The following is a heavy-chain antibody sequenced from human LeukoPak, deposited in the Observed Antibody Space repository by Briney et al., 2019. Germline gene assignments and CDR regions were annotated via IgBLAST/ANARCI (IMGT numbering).Heavy chain of an antibody. D-gene: IGHD6-13*01. CDR2: IYYSGST. J-gene: IGHJ5*02. CDR3: AKGIAAAGRWRNWFDP. CDR1: GGSISSYY. Sequence: PSETLSLTCTVSGGSISSYYWSWIRQPPGKGLEWIGYIYYSGSTNYNPSLKSRVTISVDTSKNQFSLKLSSVTAADTAVYYCAKGIAAAGRWRNWFDPWGQGTLVTVSS. V-gene: IGHV4-59*01.